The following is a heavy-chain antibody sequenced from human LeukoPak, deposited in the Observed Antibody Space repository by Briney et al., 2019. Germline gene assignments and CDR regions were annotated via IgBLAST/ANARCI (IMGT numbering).Heavy chain of an antibody. CDR1: GLTFSTSG. Sequence: PGGSLRLSCTTSGLTFSTSGFNWVRQAPGKGLEWVSGINWDGGSTGYAGSVKGRFTISRDNAKNSLYLQMNSLRAEDTALYYCARSVAASRDYWGQGALVTVSS. CDR2: INWDGGST. J-gene: IGHJ4*02. D-gene: IGHD2-15*01. CDR3: ARSVAASRDY. V-gene: IGHV3-20*04.